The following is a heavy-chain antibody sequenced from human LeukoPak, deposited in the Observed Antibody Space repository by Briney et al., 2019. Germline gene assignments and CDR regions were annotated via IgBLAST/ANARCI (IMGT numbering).Heavy chain of an antibody. V-gene: IGHV4-59*08. Sequence: SETLSLTCAVYGGSFSSYYWTWIRQPPGRGLDWIGYIYYSGSTNYNPSLKSRVVISIDASKNEFSLKLSSVTAADTAIYYCARHARNVYNPIDYWGQGTLVTVSS. CDR3: ARHARNVYNPIDY. J-gene: IGHJ4*02. CDR1: GGSFSSYY. D-gene: IGHD1-1*01. CDR2: IYYSGST.